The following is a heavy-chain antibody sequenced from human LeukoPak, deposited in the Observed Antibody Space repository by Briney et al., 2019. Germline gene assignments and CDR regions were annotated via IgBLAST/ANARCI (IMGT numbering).Heavy chain of an antibody. Sequence: SETLSLTCTVSGGSISSYYWSWIRQPAGKGLEWIGRIYTSGSTNYNPSLKSRVTMSVDTSKNQFSLKLSSVTAADTAVYYCARINEDYVWGSYRPTYFDYWGQGTLVTVSS. CDR1: GGSISSYY. CDR3: ARINEDYVWGSYRPTYFDY. V-gene: IGHV4-4*07. J-gene: IGHJ4*02. CDR2: IYTSGST. D-gene: IGHD3-16*02.